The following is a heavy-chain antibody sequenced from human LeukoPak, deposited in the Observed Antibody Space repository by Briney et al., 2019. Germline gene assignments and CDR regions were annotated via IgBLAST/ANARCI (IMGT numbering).Heavy chain of an antibody. Sequence: GGSLRLSCAAPGFTFSSYAMSWVRQAPGKGPEWVSAISGSGGSTYYADSVKGRFTISRDNSKNTLYLQMNSQRAEDTAVYYCAKDLMITFGGVIVIPGGDYWGQGTLVTVSS. V-gene: IGHV3-23*01. CDR3: AKDLMITFGGVIVIPGGDY. D-gene: IGHD3-16*02. J-gene: IGHJ4*02. CDR2: ISGSGGST. CDR1: GFTFSSYA.